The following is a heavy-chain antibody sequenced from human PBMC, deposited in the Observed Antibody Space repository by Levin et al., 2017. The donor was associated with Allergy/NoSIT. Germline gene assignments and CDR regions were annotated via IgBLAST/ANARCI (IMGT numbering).Heavy chain of an antibody. CDR1: GFTFGDYA. Sequence: PGGSLRLSCTASGFTFGDYAMSWVRQAPGKGLEWVGFIRSKAYGGTTEYAASVKGRFTISRDDSKSIAYLQMNSLKTEDTAVYYCTRALVEWELLYYFDYWGQGTLVTVSS. J-gene: IGHJ4*02. D-gene: IGHD1-26*01. CDR3: TRALVEWELLYYFDY. CDR2: IRSKAYGGTT. V-gene: IGHV3-49*04.